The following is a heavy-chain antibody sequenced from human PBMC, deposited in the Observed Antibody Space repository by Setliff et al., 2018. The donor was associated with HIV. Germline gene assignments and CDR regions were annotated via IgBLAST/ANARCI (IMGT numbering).Heavy chain of an antibody. CDR3: AIDGLSYNISPGSIAYFHSGMDV. Sequence: ASVKVSCKASGYTISAHGVSWVRHVPGHGLEWMGWISGDTGDIKYSQRFEGRLTMTTETSTNTAYMELRSLRSDDTAVYYCAIDGLSYNISPGSIAYFHSGMDVWGQGTTVTVSS. D-gene: IGHD3-9*01. J-gene: IGHJ6*02. CDR2: ISGDTGDI. V-gene: IGHV1-18*01. CDR1: GYTISAHG.